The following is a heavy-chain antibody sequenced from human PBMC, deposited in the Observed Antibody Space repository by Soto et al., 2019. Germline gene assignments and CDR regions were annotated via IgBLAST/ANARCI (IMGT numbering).Heavy chain of an antibody. CDR1: GGSISSGGYS. V-gene: IGHV4-30-2*01. CDR3: ARYRDNWNYPGSRRENWFDP. D-gene: IGHD1-7*01. CDR2: IYHSGST. J-gene: IGHJ5*02. Sequence: SETLSLTCAVSGGSISSGGYSWSWIRQPPGKGLEWIGYIYHSGSTYYNPSLKSRVTISVDRSKNQFSLKLSSVTAADTAVYYCARYRDNWNYPGSRRENWFDPWGQGTLVTVSS.